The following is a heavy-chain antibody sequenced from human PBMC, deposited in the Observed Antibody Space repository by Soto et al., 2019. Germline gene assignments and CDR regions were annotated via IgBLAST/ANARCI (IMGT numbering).Heavy chain of an antibody. Sequence: SVKVSCKASGYTFTGYYIHWGRQTHEQGLEWMGWINPNSGGTNYAQKFQGWVTMTRDTAISTAYMELSRLRSDDTAVYYCARAYMGAYDSSGYYHPGDAFDIWGQGTMVTVSS. D-gene: IGHD3-22*01. V-gene: IGHV1-2*04. CDR2: INPNSGGT. J-gene: IGHJ3*02. CDR3: ARAYMGAYDSSGYYHPGDAFDI. CDR1: GYTFTGYY.